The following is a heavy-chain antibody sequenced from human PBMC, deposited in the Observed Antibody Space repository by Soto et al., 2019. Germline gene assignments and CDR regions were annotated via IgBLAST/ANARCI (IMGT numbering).Heavy chain of an antibody. CDR1: GGSISSGAYS. CDR3: ARLGGYYQSLDT. V-gene: IGHV4-30-2*01. D-gene: IGHD3-22*01. Sequence: SETLSLTCAVSGGSISSGAYSWSWIRQPPGKGLEWVGYIYHSGSTYYNPSLKSRVTISVDTSKNQFSLKLSSVTAADTAVYYCARLGGYYQSLDTWGQGTLVTVSS. CDR2: IYHSGST. J-gene: IGHJ5*02.